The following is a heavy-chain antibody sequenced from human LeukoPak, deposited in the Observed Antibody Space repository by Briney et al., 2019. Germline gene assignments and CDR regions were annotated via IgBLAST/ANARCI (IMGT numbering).Heavy chain of an antibody. J-gene: IGHJ5*02. Sequence: SETLSLTCTVSGGSISSCYWSWIRQPPGKGPEWIGYIYYSGSTNYNPSLKSRVAMSVDTSKNQFSLKLSSVTAADTAVYYCAREGGFSSGYLNNWFDPWGQGTLVTVSS. CDR3: AREGGFSSGYLNNWFDP. CDR1: GGSISSCY. D-gene: IGHD3-22*01. CDR2: IYYSGST. V-gene: IGHV4-59*01.